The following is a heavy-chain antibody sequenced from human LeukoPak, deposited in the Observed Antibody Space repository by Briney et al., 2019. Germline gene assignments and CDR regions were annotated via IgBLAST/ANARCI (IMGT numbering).Heavy chain of an antibody. V-gene: IGHV4-39*07. CDR1: GGSISSSSYY. D-gene: IGHD3-22*01. Sequence: SETLSLTCTASGGSISSSSYYWGWIRQPPGTGLEWIGSIYYSGSTYYNPSLKSRVTISVDTSKNQFSLKLSSVTAADTAVYYCARDSDYYDSSGIDYWGQGTLVTVSS. CDR2: IYYSGST. J-gene: IGHJ4*02. CDR3: ARDSDYYDSSGIDY.